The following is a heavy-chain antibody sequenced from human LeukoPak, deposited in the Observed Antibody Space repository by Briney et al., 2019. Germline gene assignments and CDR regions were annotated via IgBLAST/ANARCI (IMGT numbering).Heavy chain of an antibody. Sequence: GESLKISCKGSGYSFTSYWIGWVRQMPGKGLEWMGIIYPGDSDTRYSPSFQGQVTISADKSISTAYLQWSSLKASDTAMYYCARLSLKTYGSLGGRDDDAFDIWGQGTMVTVSS. D-gene: IGHD3-16*01. CDR1: GYSFTSYW. J-gene: IGHJ3*02. V-gene: IGHV5-51*01. CDR3: ARLSLKTYGSLGGRDDDAFDI. CDR2: IYPGDSDT.